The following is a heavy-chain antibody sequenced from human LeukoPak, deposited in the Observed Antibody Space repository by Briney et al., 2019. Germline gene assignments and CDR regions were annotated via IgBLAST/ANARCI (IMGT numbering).Heavy chain of an antibody. V-gene: IGHV3-15*01. CDR2: IKSKTDGGTT. J-gene: IGHJ6*03. D-gene: IGHD2-15*01. CDR1: GFTFSNAW. CDR3: TTGPLGYCSGGSCYHRYYYYYMDV. Sequence: GGSLRLSCAASGFTFSNAWTSWVRQAPGKGLEWVGRIKSKTDGGTTDYAAPVKGRFTISRDDSKNTLYLQMNSLKTEDTAVYYCTTGPLGYCSGGSCYHRYYYYYMDVRGKGTTVTVSS.